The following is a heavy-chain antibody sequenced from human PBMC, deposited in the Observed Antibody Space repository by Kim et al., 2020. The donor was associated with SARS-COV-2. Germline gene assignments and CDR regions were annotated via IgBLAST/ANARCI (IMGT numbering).Heavy chain of an antibody. CDR3: ARAREGIVGATTNDY. D-gene: IGHD1-26*01. V-gene: IGHV4-34*01. J-gene: IGHJ4*02. Sequence: PSLKSRVTISVDTSKIQFSLKRSSVTAADTAVYYWARAREGIVGATTNDYWGQGTLVTVSS.